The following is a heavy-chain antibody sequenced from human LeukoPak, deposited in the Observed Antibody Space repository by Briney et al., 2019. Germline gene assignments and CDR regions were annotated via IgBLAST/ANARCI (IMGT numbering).Heavy chain of an antibody. V-gene: IGHV3-74*01. J-gene: IGHJ4*02. Sequence: GGSLRLSCAASGFTFTTYWMHWVRQAPGKGLVWVSHINSDGSITSYADSVKGRFTISRDNAKNTLYLQMNSLRAEDTAVYYCARGTPAKDYWGQGTLVSVSS. CDR1: GFTFTTYW. CDR2: INSDGSIT. CDR3: ARGTPAKDY.